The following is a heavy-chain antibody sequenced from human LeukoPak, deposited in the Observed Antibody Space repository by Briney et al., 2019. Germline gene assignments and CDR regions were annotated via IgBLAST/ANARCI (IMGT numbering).Heavy chain of an antibody. V-gene: IGHV3-23*01. D-gene: IGHD4-17*01. CDR3: AKPHGVGY. J-gene: IGHJ4*02. CDR1: GFTFSNFA. Sequence: GGSLRLSCTTSGFTFSNFAMSWVRQAPGEGLGWVSIISGSGADKFYTDSVKGRFTISRDNSKNTLYLQMNSLRAEDTAVYYCAKPHGVGYLGQGTLVTVSS. CDR2: ISGSGADK.